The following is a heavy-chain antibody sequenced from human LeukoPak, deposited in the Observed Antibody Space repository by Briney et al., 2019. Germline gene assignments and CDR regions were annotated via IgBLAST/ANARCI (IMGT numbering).Heavy chain of an antibody. D-gene: IGHD6-19*01. V-gene: IGHV1-8*01. Sequence: ASVKVSCKASGYIFTNYDINWVRQAPGQGLEWMGWMSPNSGNTGYAQKFQDRVTMTKNISIGTAFIELSRLRSDDTAMYYCARGLRSGRRYFMGLWGQGTRVTVSS. CDR2: MSPNSGNT. CDR1: GYIFTNYD. CDR3: ARGLRSGRRYFMGL. J-gene: IGHJ1*01.